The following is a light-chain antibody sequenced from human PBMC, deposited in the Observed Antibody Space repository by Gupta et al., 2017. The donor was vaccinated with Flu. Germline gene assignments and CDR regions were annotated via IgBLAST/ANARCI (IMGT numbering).Light chain of an antibody. Sequence: EIVMTQSPAILPVSPGERVALACRATQSVTNNLTWQKQKTGQAPSLLIYDFSTRAPGVQARFSVSGDGTEYSLTISSRQSEDFAVYYCQQYNNSPPPSTFGHGTKVAIK. CDR2: DFS. J-gene: IGKJ3*01. CDR3: QQYNNSPPPST. V-gene: IGKV3-15*01. CDR1: QSVTNN.